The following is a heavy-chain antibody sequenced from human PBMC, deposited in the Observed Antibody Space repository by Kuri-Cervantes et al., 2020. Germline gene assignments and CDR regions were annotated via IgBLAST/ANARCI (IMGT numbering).Heavy chain of an antibody. CDR1: GFTFSDYY. J-gene: IGHJ4*02. CDR3: ARDRSSGWTYYFDY. V-gene: IGHV3-30-3*01. Sequence: GGSLRLSCAASGFTFSDYYMSWVRQAPGKGLEWVAVISYDGSNKYYADSVKGRFTISRDNSKNTLYLQMNSLRAEDTAVYYCARDRSSGWTYYFDYWGQGTLVTVSS. D-gene: IGHD6-19*01. CDR2: ISYDGSNK.